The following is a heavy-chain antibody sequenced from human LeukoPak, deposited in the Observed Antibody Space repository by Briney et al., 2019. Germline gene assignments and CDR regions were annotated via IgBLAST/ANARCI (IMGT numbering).Heavy chain of an antibody. CDR1: GYIFTGYY. D-gene: IGHD2-2*01. V-gene: IGHV1-2*02. J-gene: IGHJ5*02. CDR3: ARGVVPAAIGVGADWFDP. Sequence: EASVKVSCKASGYIFTGYYMHWVRQAPGQGLEWMGWINPNSGGTNYAQKFQGRVTMTRDTSISTAYMELSRLRSDDTAVYYCARGVVPAAIGVGADWFDPWGQGTLVTVSS. CDR2: INPNSGGT.